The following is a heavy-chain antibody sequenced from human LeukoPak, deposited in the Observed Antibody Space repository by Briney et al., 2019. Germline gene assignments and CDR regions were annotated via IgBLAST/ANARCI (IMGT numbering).Heavy chain of an antibody. CDR2: INSDGSST. J-gene: IGHJ4*02. D-gene: IGHD2-8*01. CDR3: AKQSYARSLGE. Sequence: PGGSLRLSCAASGFTFSSYWMHWVRQASGKGLVWVSRINSDGSSTSYADSVKGRFTISRDNAKNTLYLQMSSLRVEDTAIYYCAKQSYARSLGERGPGTLVTVSS. V-gene: IGHV3-74*01. CDR1: GFTFSSYW.